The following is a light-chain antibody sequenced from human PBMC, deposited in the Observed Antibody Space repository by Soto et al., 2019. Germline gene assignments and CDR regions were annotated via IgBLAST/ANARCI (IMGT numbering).Light chain of an antibody. J-gene: IGKJ4*01. V-gene: IGKV1-12*01. CDR1: QGISSW. CDR3: QQANSCLRT. Sequence: DIHMTQSPSSVSASVGDRVTITCRASQGISSWLAWYQQKPGKAPKLLIYAASSLQSGVPSRFSGSGSCRSLALAASVLLPEDFVTDYCQQANSCLRTVGGGTKVHIK. CDR2: AAS.